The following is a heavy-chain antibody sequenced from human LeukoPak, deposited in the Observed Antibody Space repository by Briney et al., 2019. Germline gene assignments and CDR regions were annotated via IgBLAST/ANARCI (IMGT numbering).Heavy chain of an antibody. D-gene: IGHD5-18*01. CDR2: IYYSGST. Sequence: SETLSLTCTLSGGSHSRYYWSWLREPPGEALEWIGYIYYSGSTNYNPSLKSRVTISVDTSKNQFSLKLSSVTAADTAVYYCARGAYSYGYSYWGQGTLVTVSS. CDR3: ARGAYSYGYSY. J-gene: IGHJ4*02. V-gene: IGHV4-59*01. CDR1: GGSHSRYY.